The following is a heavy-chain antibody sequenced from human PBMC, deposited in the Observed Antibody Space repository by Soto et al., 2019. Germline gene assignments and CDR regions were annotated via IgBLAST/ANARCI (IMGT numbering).Heavy chain of an antibody. D-gene: IGHD3-9*01. CDR3: ARGVLRYLPYYYYYMDV. J-gene: IGHJ6*03. Sequence: PSETLSLTCTVSGGSFSSYYWSWIRQPPGKGLEWIGFIYYSGSTNYNPSLKSRLTISVDMSKNQFSLKLSSVTAADTAMYYCARGVLRYLPYYYYYMDVWGKGTTVTVSS. CDR2: IYYSGST. CDR1: GGSFSSYY. V-gene: IGHV4-59*12.